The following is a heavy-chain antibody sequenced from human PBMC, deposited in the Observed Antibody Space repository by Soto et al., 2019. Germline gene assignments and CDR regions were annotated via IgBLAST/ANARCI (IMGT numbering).Heavy chain of an antibody. Sequence: PSETLSLTCTVSGGSFSSYYWSWIRQPAGKGLEWIGRIYTSGGTNYNPSLKSRVTMSVDISKNQFSLTLSSVTAADTAVYYCARSYYYGSGSYYMPYFYGMDVWGQGTTVTVSS. D-gene: IGHD3-10*01. CDR2: IYTSGGT. CDR1: GGSFSSYY. V-gene: IGHV4-4*07. J-gene: IGHJ6*02. CDR3: ARSYYYGSGSYYMPYFYGMDV.